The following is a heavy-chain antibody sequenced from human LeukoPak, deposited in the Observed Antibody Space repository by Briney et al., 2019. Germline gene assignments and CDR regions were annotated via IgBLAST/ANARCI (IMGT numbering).Heavy chain of an antibody. V-gene: IGHV1-46*01. J-gene: IGHJ4*02. Sequence: APVKVSCKASGYTFTAYYMHWVRQAPGQGLEWMGIINPSGGSTSYAQKFQGRVTMTRDTSTSTVYMELSSLRSEDTAVYYCAARGDYNYFDYWGQGTLVTVSS. CDR2: INPSGGST. D-gene: IGHD4-17*01. CDR1: GYTFTAYY. CDR3: AARGDYNYFDY.